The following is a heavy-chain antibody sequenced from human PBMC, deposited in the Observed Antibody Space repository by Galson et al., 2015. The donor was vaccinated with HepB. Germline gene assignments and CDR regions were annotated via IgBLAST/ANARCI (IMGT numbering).Heavy chain of an antibody. Sequence: SLRLSCAASGFTFSSYAMHWVRQAPGKGLEWVAVISYDGSNKYYADSVKGRFTISRDNSKNTLYLQMNSLRAEYTAVYYCARDSPYSSGWIWGQGTLVTVSS. V-gene: IGHV3-30*04. J-gene: IGHJ4*02. CDR3: ARDSPYSSGWI. CDR2: ISYDGSNK. CDR1: GFTFSSYA. D-gene: IGHD6-19*01.